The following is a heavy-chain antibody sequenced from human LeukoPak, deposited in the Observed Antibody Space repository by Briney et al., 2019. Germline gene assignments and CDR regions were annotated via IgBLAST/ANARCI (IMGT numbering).Heavy chain of an antibody. CDR3: ARRGVAGSNDY. Sequence: GGSLRLSCAASGFTFSNNWMTWVRQAPGKGLEWVANIKEDGSETYYVDSVKGRFTMSKDNAKNSLYLQMNSLRAEDTAVYYCARRGVAGSNDYWGQGTLVTISS. CDR2: IKEDGSET. J-gene: IGHJ4*02. V-gene: IGHV3-7*01. CDR1: GFTFSNNW. D-gene: IGHD6-19*01.